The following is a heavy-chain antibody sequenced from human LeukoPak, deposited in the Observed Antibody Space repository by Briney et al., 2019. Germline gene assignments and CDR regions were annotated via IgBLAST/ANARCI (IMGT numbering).Heavy chain of an antibody. D-gene: IGHD6-19*01. V-gene: IGHV4-59*08. CDR2: IYHSGST. J-gene: IGHJ4*02. Sequence: SETLSLTCTVSGGSISSYYWSWIRQPPGKGLEWIGSIYHSGSTYYNPSLKSRVTISVDTSKNQFSLKLSSETAADTAVYYCARLMYSSGWIDSWGQGTLVTVSS. CDR1: GGSISSYY. CDR3: ARLMYSSGWIDS.